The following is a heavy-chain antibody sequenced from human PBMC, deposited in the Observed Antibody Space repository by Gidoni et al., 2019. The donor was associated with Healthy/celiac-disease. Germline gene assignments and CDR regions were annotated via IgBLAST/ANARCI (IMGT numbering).Heavy chain of an antibody. V-gene: IGHV1-69-2*01. CDR2: VDPEDGET. CDR1: GYTFTDYY. Sequence: EVQLVQSGAEVKKPGATVKISCKVSGYTFTDYYMHWVQPAPGKGLEWMGLVDPEDGETIYAEKFQGRVTITADTSTDTAYMELSSLRSEDTAVYYCATKRPHGSGSYFPHHPGNPTKPNYYYYGMDVWGQGTTVTVSS. J-gene: IGHJ6*02. CDR3: ATKRPHGSGSYFPHHPGNPTKPNYYYYGMDV. D-gene: IGHD3-10*01.